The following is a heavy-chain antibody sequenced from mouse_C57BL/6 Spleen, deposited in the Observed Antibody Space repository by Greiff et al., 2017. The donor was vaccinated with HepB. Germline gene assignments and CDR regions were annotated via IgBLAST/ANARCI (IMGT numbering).Heavy chain of an antibody. V-gene: IGHV1-82*01. J-gene: IGHJ3*01. CDR1: GYAFSSSW. CDR2: IYPGDGDT. Sequence: QVQLKESGPELVKPGASVKISCKASGYAFSSSWMNWVKQRPGKGLEWIGRIYPGDGDTNYNGKFKGKATLTADKSSSTAYMQLSSLTSEDSAVYFCAREGTTMVTTPWFAYWGQGTLVTVSA. D-gene: IGHD2-2*01. CDR3: AREGTTMVTTPWFAY.